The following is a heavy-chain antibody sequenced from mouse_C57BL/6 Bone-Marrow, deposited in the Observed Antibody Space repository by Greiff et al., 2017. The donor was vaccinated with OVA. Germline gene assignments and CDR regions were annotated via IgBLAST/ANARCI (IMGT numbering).Heavy chain of an antibody. J-gene: IGHJ3*01. V-gene: IGHV1-54*01. CDR3: ARSGDYGGAWFAY. D-gene: IGHD2-4*01. CDR1: GYAFTNYL. Sequence: QVQLQQSGAELVRPGTSVKVSCKASGYAFTNYLIEWVKQRPGQGLEWIGVINPGSGGTNYNEKFKGKATLTADKSSSTAYMQLSSLTSEDSAVYFCARSGDYGGAWFAYWGQGTLVTVSA. CDR2: INPGSGGT.